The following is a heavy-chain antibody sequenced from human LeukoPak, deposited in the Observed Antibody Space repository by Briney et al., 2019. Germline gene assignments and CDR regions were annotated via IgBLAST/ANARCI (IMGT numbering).Heavy chain of an antibody. D-gene: IGHD2-21*01. CDR1: GGSISSYY. CDR2: IYYSGST. Sequence: SETLSLTCTVSGGSISSYYWSWIRQPPGKGLEWIGYIYYSGSTNYNPSLKSRVTISVDTSKNQFSLKLSSVTAADTAVYYCARDYSTRYSDSWGQGTLVTVSS. J-gene: IGHJ4*02. CDR3: ARDYSTRYSDS. V-gene: IGHV4-59*01.